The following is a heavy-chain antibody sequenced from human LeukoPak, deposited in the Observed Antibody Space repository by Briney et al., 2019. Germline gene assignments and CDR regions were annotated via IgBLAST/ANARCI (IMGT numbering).Heavy chain of an antibody. V-gene: IGHV4-34*01. CDR3: ARVNWNYVKYFDY. CDR1: GGSFSGYY. J-gene: IGHJ4*02. Sequence: SETLSLTCAVYGGSFSGYYWSWIRQPPGKGLEWIGEINHSGSTNYNPSLKSRVTISVDTSKNQCSLKLSSVTAADTAVYYCARVNWNYVKYFDYWGQGTLVTVSS. CDR2: INHSGST. D-gene: IGHD1-7*01.